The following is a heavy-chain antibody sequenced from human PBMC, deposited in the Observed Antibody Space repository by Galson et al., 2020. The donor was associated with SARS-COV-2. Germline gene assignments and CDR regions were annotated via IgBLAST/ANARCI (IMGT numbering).Heavy chain of an antibody. V-gene: IGHV4-4*07. J-gene: IGHJ3*02. CDR3: ARGIQRITMIVVVIDDAFDI. CDR2: IYTSGST. CDR1: GGSISSYY. D-gene: IGHD3-22*01. Sequence: SETLSLTCTVSGGSISSYYWSWIRQPAGKGLEWIGRIYTSGSTNYNPSLKSRVTMSVDTSKNQFSLKLSSVTAADTAVYYCARGIQRITMIVVVIDDAFDIWGQATMVTVSS.